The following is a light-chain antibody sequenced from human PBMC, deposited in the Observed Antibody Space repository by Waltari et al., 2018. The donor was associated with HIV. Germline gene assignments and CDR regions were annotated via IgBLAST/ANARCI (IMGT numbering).Light chain of an antibody. CDR3: QSYDSSLSGSEWV. CDR1: SSHIGAGYD. Sequence: QSVLTQPPSVSGAPGQRVTISCTGSSSHIGAGYDVHWYQQLPGTAPKLLIYGNSNRPSGVPDRFSGSKSGTSASLAITGLQAEDEADYYCQSYDSSLSGSEWVFGGGTKLTVL. V-gene: IGLV1-40*01. CDR2: GNS. J-gene: IGLJ3*02.